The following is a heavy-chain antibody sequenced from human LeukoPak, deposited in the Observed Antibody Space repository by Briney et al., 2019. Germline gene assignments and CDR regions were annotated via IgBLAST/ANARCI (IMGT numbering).Heavy chain of an antibody. V-gene: IGHV3-23*01. D-gene: IGHD5-12*01. CDR1: GFTFSTSA. CDR2: ISGSGTST. J-gene: IGHJ5*02. CDR3: AKGVRATISYNWFDP. Sequence: HAGESLRLSCAASGFTFSTSAMNWVRQAPGKGLEWVSAISGSGTSTYYADSVKGRFTISRDNSKNTLYLQMNSLRAEDTAVYYCAKGVRATISYNWFDPWGQGTLVTVSS.